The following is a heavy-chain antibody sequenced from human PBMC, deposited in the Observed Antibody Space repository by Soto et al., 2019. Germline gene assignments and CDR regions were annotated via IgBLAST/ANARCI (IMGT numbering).Heavy chain of an antibody. CDR2: IKSKTDGGTT. CDR1: GFTFSNAW. CDR3: TTDPGRDGYIVGFDY. J-gene: IGHJ4*02. V-gene: IGHV3-15*07. Sequence: GGSLRLSCAASGFTFSNAWMNWVRQAPGKGLEWVGRIKSKTDGGTTDYAAPGKGRFTISRDDSKNTLYLQMNSLKTEDTAVYYCTTDPGRDGYIVGFDYWGQGTLVTVSS. D-gene: IGHD2-21*01.